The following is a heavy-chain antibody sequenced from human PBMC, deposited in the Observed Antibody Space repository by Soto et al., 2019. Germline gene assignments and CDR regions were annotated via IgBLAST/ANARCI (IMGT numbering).Heavy chain of an antibody. Sequence: EVQLLESGGGLVQPGGSLRLSCVGSGFTFSDHGMSWVRQAPGKGLEWVSAISGSVGSTFYAGSVKGRFTISRDNSKNTLYLQMNSLRDEDTAVYYCAKDRTIAARNYDEWGQGVLVTVSS. CDR3: AKDRTIAARNYDE. CDR2: ISGSVGST. J-gene: IGHJ4*02. D-gene: IGHD6-6*01. CDR1: GFTFSDHG. V-gene: IGHV3-23*01.